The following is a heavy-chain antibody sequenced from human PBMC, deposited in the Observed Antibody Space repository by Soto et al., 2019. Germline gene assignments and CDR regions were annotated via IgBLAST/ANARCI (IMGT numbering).Heavy chain of an antibody. Sequence: VQLVESGGGVVQPGRSLRLSCAASGFIFSDYDMHWVRQTPGKGLEWVAVVSHDGRKTHYADSVKGRFTISRDSSKNTVSLEMTSLRAEDTAVYYCAKGGRQWLVTSDFNYWGQGALVTVSS. CDR3: AKGGRQWLVTSDFNY. V-gene: IGHV3-30*18. J-gene: IGHJ4*02. CDR2: VSHDGRKT. D-gene: IGHD6-19*01. CDR1: GFIFSDYD.